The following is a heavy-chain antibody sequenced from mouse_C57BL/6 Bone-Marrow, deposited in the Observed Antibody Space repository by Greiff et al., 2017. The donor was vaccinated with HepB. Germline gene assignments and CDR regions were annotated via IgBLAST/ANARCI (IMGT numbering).Heavy chain of an antibody. CDR3: ARVSPYYGSSYGV. Sequence: VQLQQSGAELVRPGSSVKLSCKASGYTFTSYWMHWVKQRPIQGLEWIGNIDPSDSETHYNQKFKDKATLTVDKSSSTAYMQLSSLTSEDSAVYYCARVSPYYGSSYGVWGTGTTVTVSS. J-gene: IGHJ1*03. V-gene: IGHV1-52*01. D-gene: IGHD1-1*01. CDR1: GYTFTSYW. CDR2: IDPSDSET.